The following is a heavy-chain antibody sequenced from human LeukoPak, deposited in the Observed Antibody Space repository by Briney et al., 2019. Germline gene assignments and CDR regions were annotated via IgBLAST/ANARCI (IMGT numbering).Heavy chain of an antibody. CDR2: VNHSGST. V-gene: IGHV4-34*01. CDR1: GGSFSGYY. J-gene: IGHJ4*02. CDR3: ARGRDSIGYYPVY. Sequence: PSETLSLTCAVYGGSFSGYYWIWIRQPPGKGLEWIGEVNHSGSTNYNPSLKSRVTISVDTSKNQFSLKLSSVTAADTAVYYCARGRDSIGYYPVYWGQGTLVTVSS. D-gene: IGHD3-22*01.